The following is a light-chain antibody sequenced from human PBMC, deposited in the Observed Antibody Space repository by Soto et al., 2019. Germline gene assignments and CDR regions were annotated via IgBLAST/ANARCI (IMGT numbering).Light chain of an antibody. CDR1: QGISSY. J-gene: IGKJ3*01. Sequence: IQLTQSQSSLSASVGDRVTITCRASQGISSYLAWYQQKPGKAPKLLIYAASTLQSGVPSRFSGSGSGTDFTLTISRLQPEDFAIYYWQQLNSYPLFGPGTKVDIK. V-gene: IGKV1-9*01. CDR2: AAS. CDR3: QQLNSYPL.